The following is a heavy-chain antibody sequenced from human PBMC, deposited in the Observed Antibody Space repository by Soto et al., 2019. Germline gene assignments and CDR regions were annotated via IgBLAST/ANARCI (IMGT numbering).Heavy chain of an antibody. Sequence: SETLSLTCTVSGGSIGGSNYFWGWIRQSPGTGLEWLGTIYSSGSTYYNPSLKSRITMSLDTSKNQFSLNLGSVTAADTAVYYCAKGSLVVITVGGHFDYWGQGTLVTVS. J-gene: IGHJ4*02. V-gene: IGHV4-39*01. CDR2: IYSSGST. CDR3: AKGSLVVITVGGHFDY. D-gene: IGHD3-22*01. CDR1: GGSIGGSNYF.